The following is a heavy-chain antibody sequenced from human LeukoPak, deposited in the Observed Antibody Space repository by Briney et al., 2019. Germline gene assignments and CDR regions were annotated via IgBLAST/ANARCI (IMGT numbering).Heavy chain of an antibody. V-gene: IGHV3-23*01. D-gene: IGHD3-22*01. CDR3: ASQVRNYYDSRGQYGRGY. CDR2: ISGVGGTT. CDR1: GFTFSSYA. Sequence: GSLRLSCAASGFTFSSYAMSWVRQAPGKGLEWVSAISGVGGTTYYADSVEGRFTISRDNSKNTLYLQMNSLRAEDTAVYYCASQVRNYYDSRGQYGRGYWGQGTLVTVSS. J-gene: IGHJ4*02.